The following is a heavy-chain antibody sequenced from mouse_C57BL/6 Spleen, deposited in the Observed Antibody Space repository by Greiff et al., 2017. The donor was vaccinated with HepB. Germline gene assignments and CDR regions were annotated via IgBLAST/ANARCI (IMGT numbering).Heavy chain of an antibody. V-gene: IGHV5-4*01. D-gene: IGHD1-3*01. CDR2: ISDGGSYT. CDR1: GFTFSSYA. Sequence: VQRVESGGGLVKPGGSLKLSCAASGFTFSSYAMSWVRQTPEKRLEWVATISDGGSYTYYPDNVKGRFTISRDNAKNNLYLQMSHLKSEDTAMYYCAREWGKEHYYAMDYWGQGTSVTVSS. J-gene: IGHJ4*01. CDR3: AREWGKEHYYAMDY.